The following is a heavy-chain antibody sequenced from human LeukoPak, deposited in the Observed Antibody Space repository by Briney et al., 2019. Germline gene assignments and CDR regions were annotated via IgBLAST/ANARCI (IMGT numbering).Heavy chain of an antibody. CDR3: ATGDLLVPAAPMDV. Sequence: ASVRVSCKASGYTFTGYYMHWVRQAPGQGLEWMGWINPNSGGTNYAQKFQGRVTMTRDTSISTAYMELSRLRSDDTAVYYCATGDLLVPAAPMDVWGKGTTVTVSS. CDR2: INPNSGGT. J-gene: IGHJ6*03. D-gene: IGHD2-2*01. V-gene: IGHV1-2*02. CDR1: GYTFTGYY.